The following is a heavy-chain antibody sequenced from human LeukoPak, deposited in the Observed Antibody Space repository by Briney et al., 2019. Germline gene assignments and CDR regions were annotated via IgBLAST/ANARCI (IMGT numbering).Heavy chain of an antibody. CDR1: GGSISSSSYY. Sequence: SETLSLTCTVSGGSISSSSYYWGWIRQPPGKGLEWIGSIYHSGSTNYNPSLKSRVTISVDKSKNQFSLKLSSVTAADTAVYYCARAPRYSSGWTGYFQHWGQGTLVTVSS. CDR2: IYHSGST. J-gene: IGHJ1*01. D-gene: IGHD6-19*01. V-gene: IGHV4-39*07. CDR3: ARAPRYSSGWTGYFQH.